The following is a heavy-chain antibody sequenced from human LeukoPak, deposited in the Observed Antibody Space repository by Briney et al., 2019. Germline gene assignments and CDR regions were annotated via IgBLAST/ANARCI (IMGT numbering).Heavy chain of an antibody. CDR3: ARGGWFGELFFDH. J-gene: IGHJ4*02. V-gene: IGHV4-61*02. CDR2: VISSGTT. CDR1: GGSISSDSYH. Sequence: SQTLSLTCSVSGGSISSDSYHWTWIRQPAGKGLEWIGRVISSGTTNYNPSLKSRVTILVDTSKNQFSLKSNFVTAADTAVYYCARGGWFGELFFDHWGQGILVTVSS. D-gene: IGHD3-10*01.